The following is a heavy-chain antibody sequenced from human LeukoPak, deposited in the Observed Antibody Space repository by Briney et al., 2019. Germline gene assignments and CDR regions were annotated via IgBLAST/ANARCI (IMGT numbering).Heavy chain of an antibody. CDR1: GGSISNYY. CDR3: ARLYCSGGSCYAIDY. Sequence: SETLSLTCTVSGGSISNYYWSWIRQPPGKGLEWIGSIYYSGSTYYNPSLKSRVTISVDTSKNQFSLKLSSVTAADTAVYYCARLYCSGGSCYAIDYWGQGTLVTVSS. V-gene: IGHV4-59*05. D-gene: IGHD2-15*01. CDR2: IYYSGST. J-gene: IGHJ4*02.